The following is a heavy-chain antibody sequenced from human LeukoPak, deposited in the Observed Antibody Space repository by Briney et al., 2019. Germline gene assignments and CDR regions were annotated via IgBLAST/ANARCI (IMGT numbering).Heavy chain of an antibody. CDR2: IYYSGST. V-gene: IGHV4-39*07. D-gene: IGHD1-26*01. Sequence: SETLSLTCTVSGGSISSSSYYWGWIRQPPGKGLEWIGSIYYSGSTYYNPSLKSRVTISVDTSKNQFSLKLSSVTAADTAVYYCARDPLRGWFDPWGQGTLVTVSS. CDR3: ARDPLRGWFDP. CDR1: GGSISSSSYY. J-gene: IGHJ5*02.